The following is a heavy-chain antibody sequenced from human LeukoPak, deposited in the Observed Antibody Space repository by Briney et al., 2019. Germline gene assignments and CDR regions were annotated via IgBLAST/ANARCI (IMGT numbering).Heavy chain of an antibody. D-gene: IGHD5-12*01. CDR1: GGSISSSSYH. Sequence: PSETLSLTCTVSGGSISSSSYHWGWIRQPPGKGLEWIGSIYYSGSTYYNPSLKSRVTISVDTSKNQFSLKLSSVTAADTAVYYCASPQSSGYGEFAFDIWGQGTMVTVSS. J-gene: IGHJ3*02. CDR3: ASPQSSGYGEFAFDI. V-gene: IGHV4-39*01. CDR2: IYYSGST.